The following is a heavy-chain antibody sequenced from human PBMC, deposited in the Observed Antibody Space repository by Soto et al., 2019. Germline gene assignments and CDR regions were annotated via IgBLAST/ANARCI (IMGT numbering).Heavy chain of an antibody. D-gene: IGHD4-4*01. V-gene: IGHV5-51*01. CDR1: GYSFTSYW. CDR3: SRLEYSNSGDFAFDE. CDR2: IYPGDSDT. J-gene: IGHJ4*02. Sequence: GESLKISCKGSGYSFTSYWIGWVRQMPGKGLEWMGIIYPGDSDTRYSPSFQGQVTISADKSISTAYLQWSSLKASDTAMYYCSRLEYSNSGDFAFDEWGQGTLVSVSS.